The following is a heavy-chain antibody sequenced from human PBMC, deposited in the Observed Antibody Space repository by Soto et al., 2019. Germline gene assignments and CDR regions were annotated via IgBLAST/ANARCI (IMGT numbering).Heavy chain of an antibody. CDR2: INSDGSST. CDR3: ARVPLLLLGATDYFDY. V-gene: IGHV3-74*01. D-gene: IGHD1-26*01. J-gene: IGHJ4*02. CDR1: GFTFSIYW. Sequence: EVPLVESGGGLVQPGGSLRLSCAASGFTFSIYWMHWVRQAPGKGLMWVSRINSDGSSTNYADSVKGRFTISRDNAKNTLYLQVNSLRAEDTAVYYCARVPLLLLGATDYFDYWGQGALVTVSS.